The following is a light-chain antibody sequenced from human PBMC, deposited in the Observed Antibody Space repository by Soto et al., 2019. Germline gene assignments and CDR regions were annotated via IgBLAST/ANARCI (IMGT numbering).Light chain of an antibody. CDR3: QSYDTSLSGYV. J-gene: IGLJ1*01. CDR1: SSNIGAGYD. Sequence: QAVVTQPPSVSGAPGQRVIISCTGSSSNIGAGYDIHWYQQVPGTAPKPLIYANNNRASGVPDRFSGSKSGTSASLAITGLQAEDEADYYCQSYDTSLSGYVFGPGTKVTVL. CDR2: ANN. V-gene: IGLV1-40*01.